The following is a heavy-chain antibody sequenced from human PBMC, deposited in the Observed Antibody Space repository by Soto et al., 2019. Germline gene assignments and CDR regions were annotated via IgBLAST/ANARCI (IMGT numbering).Heavy chain of an antibody. CDR2: ISSSSSTI. V-gene: IGHV3-48*02. Sequence: GGSLRLSCAASGFTFSSYSMNWVRQAPGKGLEWVSYISSSSSTIYYADSVKGRFTISRDNAKNSLYLQMNSLRDEDTAVYYCARLLAARSYYGMDVWGQGTKVTVYS. D-gene: IGHD6-6*01. CDR1: GFTFSSYS. J-gene: IGHJ6*02. CDR3: ARLLAARSYYGMDV.